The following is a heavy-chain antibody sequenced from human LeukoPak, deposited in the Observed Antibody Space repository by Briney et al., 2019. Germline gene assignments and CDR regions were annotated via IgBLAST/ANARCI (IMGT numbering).Heavy chain of an antibody. Sequence: PGGSLRLSCAASGFIFNRYGLHWVRQAPGKGLEWVAFIRYDGTNKFYADSVKGRFTISRDNSNNTLYLQLNSLRTEDTAVYYCAKDIDYGDYFYYFDYRGQGTLVTVSS. CDR1: GFIFNRYG. CDR3: AKDIDYGDYFYYFDY. CDR2: IRYDGTNK. J-gene: IGHJ4*02. V-gene: IGHV3-30*02. D-gene: IGHD4-17*01.